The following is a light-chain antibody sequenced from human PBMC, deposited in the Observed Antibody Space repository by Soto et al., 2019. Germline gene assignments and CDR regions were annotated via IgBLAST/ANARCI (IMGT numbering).Light chain of an antibody. V-gene: IGKV1-12*01. J-gene: IGKJ4*01. CDR3: QHANSFPLT. CDR1: QGISSR. CDR2: AAS. Sequence: DIQMTQSPSSVSASVGDRVTITCRASQGISSRLAWYQQKPGNAPNLLIYAASNLQSGVPSRFSGSGSETDFTLTIGSLQPEDFATYYCQHANSFPLTFGGGTKVEIK.